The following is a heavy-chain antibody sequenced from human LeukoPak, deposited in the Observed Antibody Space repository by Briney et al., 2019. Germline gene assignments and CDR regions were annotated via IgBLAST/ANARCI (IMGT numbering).Heavy chain of an antibody. CDR1: GGSFSGYY. J-gene: IGHJ4*02. V-gene: IGHV4-59*06. CDR3: ARLNRDGYNWRGGYFDY. D-gene: IGHD5-24*01. Sequence: PSETLSLTCAVHGGSFSGYYWSWIRQPPGKGLEWIGYIYYSGSTYYNPSLKSRVTISVDTSKNQFSLKLSSVTAADTAVYYCARLNRDGYNWRGGYFDYWGQGTLVTVSS. CDR2: IYYSGST.